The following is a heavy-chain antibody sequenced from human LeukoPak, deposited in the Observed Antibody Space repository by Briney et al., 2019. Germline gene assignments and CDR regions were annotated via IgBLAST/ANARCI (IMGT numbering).Heavy chain of an antibody. V-gene: IGHV3-7*01. J-gene: IGHJ6*04. CDR3: AELGITMIGGV. Sequence: GGSLRLSCAASGFTFSSYRMNWVRQAPGKGLEWVANIKQDGSEKYYVDSVKGRFTVSRDNTKNSLYLQMKSLRAEDTAVYYCAELGITMIGGVWGKGTTVTISS. CDR1: GFTFSSYR. CDR2: IKQDGSEK. D-gene: IGHD3-10*02.